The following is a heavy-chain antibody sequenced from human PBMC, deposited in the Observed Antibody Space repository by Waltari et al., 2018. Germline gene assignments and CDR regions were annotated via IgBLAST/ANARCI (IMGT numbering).Heavy chain of an antibody. V-gene: IGHV4-39*07. D-gene: IGHD3-22*01. CDR2: AYISGTT. CDR3: ARGGYYYDTLGDS. J-gene: IGHJ5*01. CDR1: DDSTRYSSYF. Sequence: LQLQESGPGLVKASETLSLNCTVSDDSTRYSSYFWGWIRQPPGKGLEWMGSAYISGTTYYNPSLKGRVTMSLETSKNQFSLKLKSVTAADTAVYYCARGGYYYDTLGDSWGQGTLVTVSS.